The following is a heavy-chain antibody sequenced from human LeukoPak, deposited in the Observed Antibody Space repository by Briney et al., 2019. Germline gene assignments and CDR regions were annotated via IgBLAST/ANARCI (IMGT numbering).Heavy chain of an antibody. V-gene: IGHV1-2*02. J-gene: IGHJ4*02. CDR3: AISYSSSWYVRGFDY. CDR2: INPNSGGT. Sequence: ASVKVSCEASGYTFTGYYMHWVRQAPGQGLEWMGWINPNSGGTNYAQKIQGGVTMTRDTSISTAYMELSRLRSDDTAVYYCAISYSSSWYVRGFDYWGQGTLVTVSS. D-gene: IGHD6-13*01. CDR1: GYTFTGYY.